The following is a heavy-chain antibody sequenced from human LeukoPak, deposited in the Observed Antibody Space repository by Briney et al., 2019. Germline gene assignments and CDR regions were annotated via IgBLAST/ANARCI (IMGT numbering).Heavy chain of an antibody. D-gene: IGHD6-13*01. V-gene: IGHV1-24*01. CDR1: GYTLTELS. Sequence: ASVKVSCKVSGYTLTELSMHWVRQAPGKGLEWMGGFDPEDGETIYAQKFQGRVTMTEDTSTDTAYMELSSLRSEDTAVYYCATGAAAGFAEYFQHWGQGTLVAVSS. CDR2: FDPEDGET. J-gene: IGHJ1*01. CDR3: ATGAAAGFAEYFQH.